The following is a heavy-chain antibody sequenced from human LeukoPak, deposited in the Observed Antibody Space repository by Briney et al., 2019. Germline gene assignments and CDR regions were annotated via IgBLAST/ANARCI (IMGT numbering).Heavy chain of an antibody. CDR1: GYTFTSYA. V-gene: IGHV7-4-1*02. CDR2: INTNTGNP. D-gene: IGHD6-19*01. Sequence: GASVKVSCKASGYTFTSYAMNWVRQAPGQGLEWMGWINTNTGNPTYAQGFTGRFVFSLETSVSTAYLQISSLKAEDTAVYYCARDRAPSPVAGNVGCDYWGQGTLVTVSS. CDR3: ARDRAPSPVAGNVGCDY. J-gene: IGHJ4*02.